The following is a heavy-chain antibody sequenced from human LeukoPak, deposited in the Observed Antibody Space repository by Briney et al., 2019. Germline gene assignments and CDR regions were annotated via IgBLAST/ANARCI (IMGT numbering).Heavy chain of an antibody. CDR2: ISGSGNAK. J-gene: IGHJ4*02. D-gene: IGHD2-2*01. CDR3: ARDYLYAFDY. CDR1: GFSFSSYS. V-gene: IGHV3-48*01. Sequence: PGGSLRLSCAASGFSFSSYSMNWVRQAAGKGLEWVSYISGSGNAKHYTDSVKGRFTISRDNAKNALYLQMNSLRAEDTAVYFCARDYLYAFDYWGQGTLVTVSS.